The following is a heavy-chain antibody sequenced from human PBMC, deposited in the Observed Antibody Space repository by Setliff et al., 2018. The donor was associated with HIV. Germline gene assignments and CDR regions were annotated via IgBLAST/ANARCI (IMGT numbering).Heavy chain of an antibody. J-gene: IGHJ3*02. V-gene: IGHV4-59*01. CDR3: ARRRFMITFGGVIGRNAFDI. D-gene: IGHD3-16*02. Sequence: PSETLSLTCTVSGGSISSYYWSWIRQPPGKGLEWIGYIYYSGSTNYNPSLKSRVTISVDTSKNQFSLKLSSVTAADTAVYYCARRRFMITFGGVIGRNAFDIWGQGTMVTV. CDR1: GGSISSYY. CDR2: IYYSGST.